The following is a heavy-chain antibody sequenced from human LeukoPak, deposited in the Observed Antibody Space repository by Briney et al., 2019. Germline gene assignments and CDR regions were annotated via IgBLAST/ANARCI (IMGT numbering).Heavy chain of an antibody. CDR2: TSSDETYK. CDR3: AKGSRSGFYNCYFDY. Sequence: GGSLRLSCAASGFTLGQYVMHWVRKAPGKGLEWVASTSSDETYKYYADSVKGRFTISRDNSKNTLYLQMNSLRAEDTAVYYCAKGSRSGFYNCYFDYWGQGTLVTVSS. V-gene: IGHV3-30*18. CDR1: GFTLGQYV. D-gene: IGHD3-3*01. J-gene: IGHJ4*02.